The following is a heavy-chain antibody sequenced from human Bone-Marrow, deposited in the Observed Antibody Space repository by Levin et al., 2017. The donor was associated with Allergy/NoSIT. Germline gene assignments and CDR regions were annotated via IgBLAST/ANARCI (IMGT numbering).Heavy chain of an antibody. CDR2: ISYDGSNK. CDR1: GFTFSSYA. J-gene: IGHJ4*02. Sequence: GGSLRLSCAASGFTFSSYAMHWVRQAPGKGLEWVAVISYDGSNKYYADSVKGRFTISRDNSKNTLYLQMNSLRAEDTAVYYCARLPPLFDYWGQGTLVTVSS. V-gene: IGHV3-30-3*01. CDR3: ARLPPLFDY.